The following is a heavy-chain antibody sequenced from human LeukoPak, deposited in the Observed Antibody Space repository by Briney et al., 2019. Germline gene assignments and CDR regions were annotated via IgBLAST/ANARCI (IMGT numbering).Heavy chain of an antibody. Sequence: GGSLRLSCAASGFTFSSYSMNWVRQAPGKGLEWVSSISSSSSYIYYADSVKGRFTISRDNAKNSLYLQMNSLRAEDTAVYYCARGAGSSITIFGVVIDGPPRGDAFDIWGQGTMVTVSS. V-gene: IGHV3-21*01. D-gene: IGHD3-3*01. CDR2: ISSSSSYI. J-gene: IGHJ3*02. CDR1: GFTFSSYS. CDR3: ARGAGSSITIFGVVIDGPPRGDAFDI.